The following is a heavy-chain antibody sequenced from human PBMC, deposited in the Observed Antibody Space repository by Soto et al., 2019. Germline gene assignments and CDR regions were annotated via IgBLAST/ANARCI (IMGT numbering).Heavy chain of an antibody. Sequence: QVQLVESGGGVVQPGRSLRLSCAASGFSFRSYAMHWVRQAPGKGLEWVAGIWSDGSEKYYADSVKGRFSISRDNSRNTLYLQMDTLTAEDTAVYYCARVLWGFLEWFGADHWGQGTLVTVSS. J-gene: IGHJ4*02. CDR3: ARVLWGFLEWFGADH. CDR2: IWSDGSEK. V-gene: IGHV3-33*01. D-gene: IGHD3-3*01. CDR1: GFSFRSYA.